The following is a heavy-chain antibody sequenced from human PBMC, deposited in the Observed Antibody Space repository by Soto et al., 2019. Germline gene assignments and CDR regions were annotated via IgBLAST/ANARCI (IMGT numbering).Heavy chain of an antibody. D-gene: IGHD3-9*01. Sequence: EVQLVESGGGLFQPGGSLRLSCVASGFSFSNNWMHWVRHAPGKGPVWVSRISADGSSTHYADFVKGRFTISRDNAKNTLYLQMNTLSVEDAAVYYCARFDISAPPPIWGQGTMVTVSS. CDR1: GFSFSNNW. V-gene: IGHV3-74*01. J-gene: IGHJ3*02. CDR2: ISADGSST. CDR3: ARFDISAPPPI.